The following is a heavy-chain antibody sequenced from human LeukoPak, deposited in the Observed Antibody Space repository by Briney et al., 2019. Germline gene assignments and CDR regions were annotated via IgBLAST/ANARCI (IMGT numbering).Heavy chain of an antibody. Sequence: SETLSLTCTVSGGSISSYYWSWIRQPPGKGLEWIGYIYYSGSTNYNPSLKSRVTISVDTSKNQFSLKLSSVTAADTAVYYCARVSRQWTLFDPWGQGTLVTVSS. V-gene: IGHV4-59*01. CDR2: IYYSGST. D-gene: IGHD6-19*01. CDR1: GGSISSYY. CDR3: ARVSRQWTLFDP. J-gene: IGHJ5*02.